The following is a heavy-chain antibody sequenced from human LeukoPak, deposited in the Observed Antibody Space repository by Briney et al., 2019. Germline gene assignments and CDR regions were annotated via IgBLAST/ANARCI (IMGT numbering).Heavy chain of an antibody. Sequence: PGGSLRLSCAASGFTFSSYSMNWVRQAPGKGLEWVSYISSSSSTTYYADSVKGRYTISRDNSKNTLYLQMNSLRAEDTAVYYCAREGDSSGWYSAYWGQGTLVTVSS. CDR1: GFTFSSYS. J-gene: IGHJ4*02. V-gene: IGHV3-48*01. CDR2: ISSSSSTT. CDR3: AREGDSSGWYSAY. D-gene: IGHD6-19*01.